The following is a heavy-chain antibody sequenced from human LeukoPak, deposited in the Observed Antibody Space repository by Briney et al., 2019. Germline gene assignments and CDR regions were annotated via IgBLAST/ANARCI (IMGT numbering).Heavy chain of an antibody. V-gene: IGHV3-30*02. J-gene: IGHJ6*03. CDR1: GFTFSSYG. CDR3: AKDPPGSLYYYYMDV. Sequence: GGSLRLSCAASGFTFSSYGMHWVRQAPGKGLEWVAFIRYDGSNKYYADSVKGRFTISRDNSKNTLYLQMNSLRAEDTAVYYCAKDPPGSLYYYYMDVWGKGTTVTVSS. CDR2: IRYDGSNK. D-gene: IGHD3-10*01.